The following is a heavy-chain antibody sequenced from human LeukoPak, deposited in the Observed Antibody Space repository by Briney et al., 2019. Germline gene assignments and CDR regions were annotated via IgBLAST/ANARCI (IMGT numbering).Heavy chain of an antibody. CDR3: AKAGYCSSTSCRDYYYMDV. V-gene: IGHV3-43*01. Sequence: GGSLRLSCAASGFTFDDYTMHWVRQAPGKGLEWVSLISWDGGSTYYADSVKGRFTISRDNSKNSLCLQMNSLRIEDTALYYCAKAGYCSSTSCRDYYYMDVWGKGTTVTVSS. CDR1: GFTFDDYT. CDR2: ISWDGGST. D-gene: IGHD2-2*01. J-gene: IGHJ6*03.